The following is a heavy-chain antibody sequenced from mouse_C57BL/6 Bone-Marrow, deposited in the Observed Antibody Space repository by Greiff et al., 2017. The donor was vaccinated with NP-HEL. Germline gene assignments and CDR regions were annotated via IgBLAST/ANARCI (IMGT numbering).Heavy chain of an antibody. Sequence: EVQLQESGGGLVKPGGSLKLSCAASGFTFSDYGMHWVRQAPEKGLEWVAYISSGSSTIYYADTVKGRFTISRDNAKNTLFLQMTSLRSEDTAMYYCAREGSNYDYAMDYWGQGTSVTVSS. CDR1: GFTFSDYG. V-gene: IGHV5-17*01. J-gene: IGHJ4*01. D-gene: IGHD2-5*01. CDR2: ISSGSSTI. CDR3: AREGSNYDYAMDY.